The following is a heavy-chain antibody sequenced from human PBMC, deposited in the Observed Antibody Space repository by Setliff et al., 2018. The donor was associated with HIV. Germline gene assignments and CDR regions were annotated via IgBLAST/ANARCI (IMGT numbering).Heavy chain of an antibody. V-gene: IGHV3-7*01. CDR2: IKQDGSEK. J-gene: IGHJ3*02. CDR1: GFTFSSYW. D-gene: IGHD6-13*01. CDR3: AREKGSYSSSWTRTDAFDI. Sequence: GSLRLSCAASGFTFSSYWMSRVRQAPGKGLEWVANIKQDGSEKYYVDSVKGRFTISRDNAKNSLYLQMNSLRAEDTAVYYCAREKGSYSSSWTRTDAFDIWGQGTMVTVSS.